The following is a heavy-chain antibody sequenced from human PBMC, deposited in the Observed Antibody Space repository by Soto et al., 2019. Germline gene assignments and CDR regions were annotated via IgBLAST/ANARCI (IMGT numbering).Heavy chain of an antibody. CDR3: ARGSSISLDYYYYGMDV. Sequence: EVQLVESGGGLVKPGGSLRLSCAASGFTFSSYSMNWVRQAPGKGLEWVSSISSSSSYIYYADSVKGRFTSSRDNAKNSLYLQMNSLRAEDTAVYYCARGSSISLDYYYYGMDVWGQGTTVTVSS. J-gene: IGHJ6*02. CDR1: GFTFSSYS. D-gene: IGHD6-6*01. CDR2: ISSSSSYI. V-gene: IGHV3-21*01.